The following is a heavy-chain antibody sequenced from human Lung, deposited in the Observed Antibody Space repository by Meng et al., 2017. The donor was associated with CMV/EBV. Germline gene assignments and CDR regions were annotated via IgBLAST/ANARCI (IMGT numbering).Heavy chain of an antibody. V-gene: IGHV7-4-1*02. CDR2: ISTNTGTP. D-gene: IGHD2/OR15-2a*01. CDR1: EYTFSTYT. Sequence: QVQLVESGSELKKPGASVKFSCKASEYTFSTYTINWVRHAHGRGLEWMGWISTNTGTPTYTQGFTGRFVFSLDTSVSTAYLQISSLKAEDTAVYYCARGGNFDPWGQGTLVTVSS. CDR3: ARGGNFDP. J-gene: IGHJ5*02.